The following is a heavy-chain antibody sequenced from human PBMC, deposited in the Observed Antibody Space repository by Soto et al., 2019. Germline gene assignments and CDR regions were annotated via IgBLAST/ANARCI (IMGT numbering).Heavy chain of an antibody. CDR2: IYPGDSDT. CDR3: ARSISNPISYYYYYGMDV. CDR1: GYSFTIYW. Sequence: PGESLKISWKGSGYSFTIYWIGWVRQMPGKGLEWMGIIYPGDSDTRYSPSFQGQVTISADKSISTAYLQWSSLKASDTAMYYCARSISNPISYYYYYGMDVWGQGTTVTVSS. J-gene: IGHJ6*02. D-gene: IGHD4-4*01. V-gene: IGHV5-51*01.